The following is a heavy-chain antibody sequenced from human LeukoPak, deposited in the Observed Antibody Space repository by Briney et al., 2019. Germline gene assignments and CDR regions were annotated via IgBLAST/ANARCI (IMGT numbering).Heavy chain of an antibody. D-gene: IGHD3-22*01. V-gene: IGHV1-18*01. CDR3: ARALYDSSGYTHYYYYYMDV. CDR2: ISAYNGNT. J-gene: IGHJ6*03. Sequence: ASVKVSCKASGYTFTSYGISWVRQAPGQGLEWMGWISAYNGNTNYARKLQGRVTMTTDTSTSTAYMELRSLRSDDTAVYYCARALYDSSGYTHYYYYYMDVWGKGTTVTVSS. CDR1: GYTFTSYG.